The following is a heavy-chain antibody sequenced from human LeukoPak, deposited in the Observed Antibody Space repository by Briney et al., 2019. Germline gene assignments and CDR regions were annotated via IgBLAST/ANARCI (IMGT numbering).Heavy chain of an antibody. V-gene: IGHV4-61*02. CDR2: ISTSGTT. Sequence: PSQTLSLACTLSGGFNSRGTHYWTWIRQPAGKGFERIGRISTSGTTTYNRSLNSRVTISFHTSKTQLSLQVNSVTAADTAIYYCATETEEMYSPSGGFYDYRYSMDVWGKGTRVTVSS. CDR1: GGFNSRGTHY. D-gene: IGHD6-13*01. CDR3: ATETEEMYSPSGGFYDYRYSMDV. J-gene: IGHJ6*03.